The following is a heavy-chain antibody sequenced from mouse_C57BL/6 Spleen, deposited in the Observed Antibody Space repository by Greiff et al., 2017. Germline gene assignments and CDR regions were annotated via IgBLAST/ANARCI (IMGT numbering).Heavy chain of an antibody. CDR1: GFSLTSYA. J-gene: IGHJ4*01. CDR3: ARYSSGYVGAMDY. V-gene: IGHV2-9-1*01. D-gene: IGHD3-2*02. Sequence: VHLVESGPGLVAPSQSLSITCTVSGFSLTSYAISWVRQPPGQGLEWLGVIWTGGGTNYNSALKSRLSISKDNSKSQVFLKMNSLQTDDTARYYCARYSSGYVGAMDYWGQGTSVTVSS. CDR2: IWTGGGT.